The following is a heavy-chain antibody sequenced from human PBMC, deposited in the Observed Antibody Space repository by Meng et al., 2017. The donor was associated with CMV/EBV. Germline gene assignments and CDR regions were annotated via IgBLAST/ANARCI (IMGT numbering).Heavy chain of an antibody. CDR2: INCDTGGT. D-gene: IGHD3-16*01. Sequence: ASVKVSCKASGYTLTGYYMHWVRQAPGQGLERVGCINCDTGGTKYAQKFQDRVTMTRDTSISAAYMDLSRLRADDTAVYYCARERKGDGWFDPWGQGTLVTVSS. V-gene: IGHV1-2*02. CDR1: GYTLTGYY. J-gene: IGHJ5*02. CDR3: ARERKGDGWFDP.